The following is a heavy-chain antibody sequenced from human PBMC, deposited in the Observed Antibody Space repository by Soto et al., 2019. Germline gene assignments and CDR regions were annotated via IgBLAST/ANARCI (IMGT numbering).Heavy chain of an antibody. CDR3: ARLVSNQFDP. Sequence: GESLKISCKESGNTFTSYWITWVRQMPGKGLEWMGRIDTSDSYTYYSPSFQGHVTFSIDKSISTAYLQWSSLKASDTAIYYCARLVSNQFDPWGQGTLVTVSS. J-gene: IGHJ5*02. CDR2: IDTSDSYT. CDR1: GNTFTSYW. V-gene: IGHV5-10-1*01. D-gene: IGHD6-6*01.